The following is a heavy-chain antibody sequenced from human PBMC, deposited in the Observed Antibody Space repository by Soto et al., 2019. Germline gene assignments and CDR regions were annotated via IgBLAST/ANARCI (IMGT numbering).Heavy chain of an antibody. J-gene: IGHJ4*02. CDR1: GASIITDNW. V-gene: IGHV4-4*02. CDR3: ARASASSKLRGVVIN. CDR2: IYHSGNT. Sequence: SSETLSLTCALSGASIITDNWCSWVRQPPGKEMEWIGEIYHSGNTNFNPSVKSRVTISVDTSKNQFSLTVSSVTAADTAIYYCARASASSKLRGVVINWGQGTLVTVSS. D-gene: IGHD3-10*01.